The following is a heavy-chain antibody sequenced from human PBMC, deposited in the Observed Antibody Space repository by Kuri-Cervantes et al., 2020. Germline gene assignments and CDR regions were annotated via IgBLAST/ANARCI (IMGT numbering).Heavy chain of an antibody. D-gene: IGHD6-13*01. CDR3: ARQQQLVLFQPITNWFDP. CDR2: IFYSGST. J-gene: IGHJ5*02. Sequence: SETLSLTCTVSGGSISLYYWSWIRQPPGKGLEWIGHIFYSGSTNYNPSLKSRVTMSADTSKKQFSLKLSSVTAADTAVYYCARQQQLVLFQPITNWFDPWGQGTLVTVSS. V-gene: IGHV4-59*08. CDR1: GGSISLYY.